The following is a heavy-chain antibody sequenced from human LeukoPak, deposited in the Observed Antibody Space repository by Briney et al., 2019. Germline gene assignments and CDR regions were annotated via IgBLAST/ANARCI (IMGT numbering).Heavy chain of an antibody. Sequence: AGGSLRLSCTASGFTFSDYSMNWVRQAPGKGLEWISYISPSSDTFYYADSVRGRFTISRDNAKKSLYLQMHSLRAEDTAIYYCARDPPNWGFGLWGQGTLVTVSS. CDR3: ARDPPNWGFGL. CDR2: ISPSSDTF. V-gene: IGHV3-48*01. CDR1: GFTFSDYS. J-gene: IGHJ4*02. D-gene: IGHD7-27*01.